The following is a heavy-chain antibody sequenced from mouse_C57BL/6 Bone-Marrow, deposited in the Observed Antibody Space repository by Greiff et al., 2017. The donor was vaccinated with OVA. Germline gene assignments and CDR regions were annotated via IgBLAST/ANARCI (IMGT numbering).Heavy chain of an antibody. J-gene: IGHJ4*01. CDR1: GYSFTIYY. CDR2: IYPGSGNT. CDR3: ARSNYGGLAMDY. Sequence: VKLVESGPELVKPGASVKISCKASGYSFTIYYIHWVKQRPGQGLEWIGWIYPGSGNTKYNEKFKGKATLTADTSSSTAYMQLSSLTSEDSAVYYCARSNYGGLAMDYWGQGTSVTVSS. D-gene: IGHD2-5*01. V-gene: IGHV1-66*01.